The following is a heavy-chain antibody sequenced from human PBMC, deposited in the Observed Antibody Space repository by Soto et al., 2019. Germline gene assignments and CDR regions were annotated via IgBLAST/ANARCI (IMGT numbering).Heavy chain of an antibody. CDR2: INHSGST. CDR3: ARHVLRYFDWFLFDY. D-gene: IGHD3-9*01. Sequence: SETLSLTCAVYGGSFSGYYWSWIRQPPGKGLEWIGEINHSGSTNYNPSLKSRVTISVDTSKNQFSLKLSSVTAADTAVYYCARHVLRYFDWFLFDYWGQGTLVTVSS. CDR1: GGSFSGYY. J-gene: IGHJ4*02. V-gene: IGHV4-34*01.